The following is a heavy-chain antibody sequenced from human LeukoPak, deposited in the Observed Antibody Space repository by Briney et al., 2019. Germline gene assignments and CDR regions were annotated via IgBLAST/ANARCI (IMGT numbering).Heavy chain of an antibody. CDR3: AREVGYSSSWYFGYYYYGMDV. D-gene: IGHD6-13*01. J-gene: IGHJ6*02. Sequence: GGSLRLSCAASGFTFSSYSMNWVRQAPGKGLEWVANIKQDGSEKYYVDSVKGRFTISRDNAKNSLYLQMNSLRAEDTAVYYCAREVGYSSSWYFGYYYYGMDVWGQGTTVTVSS. CDR1: GFTFSSYS. CDR2: IKQDGSEK. V-gene: IGHV3-7*01.